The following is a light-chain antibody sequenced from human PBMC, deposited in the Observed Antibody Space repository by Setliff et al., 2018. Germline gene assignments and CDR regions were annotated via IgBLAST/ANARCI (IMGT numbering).Light chain of an antibody. CDR1: SSDVSGYNY. V-gene: IGLV2-8*01. J-gene: IGLJ1*01. Sequence: SVLAQPPSASGSPGQSVTISCTGTSSDVSGYNYVSWFQQHPGKAPKLMIYEVSKRPSGVPDRFSGSKSGNTASLTVSGLQAEDEADYYCSSYEGSNNYVFGTGTKVTVL. CDR3: SSYEGSNNYV. CDR2: EVS.